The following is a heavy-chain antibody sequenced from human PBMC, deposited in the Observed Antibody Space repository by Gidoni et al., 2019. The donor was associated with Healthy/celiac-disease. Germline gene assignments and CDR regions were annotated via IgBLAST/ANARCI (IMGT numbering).Heavy chain of an antibody. D-gene: IGHD4-17*01. J-gene: IGHJ4*02. CDR2: IKSKTDGGTT. CDR3: TTEDDYGDYGDY. CDR1: GITFSNAW. Sequence: EVQLLESGGGLVQPGGSLRLSCAVSGITFSNAWMSWVRQAPGKGLEWVGRIKSKTDGGTTDYAAPVKGRFTISRDDSKNTLYLQMNSLKTEDTAVYYCTTEDDYGDYGDYWGQGTLVTVSS. V-gene: IGHV3-15*01.